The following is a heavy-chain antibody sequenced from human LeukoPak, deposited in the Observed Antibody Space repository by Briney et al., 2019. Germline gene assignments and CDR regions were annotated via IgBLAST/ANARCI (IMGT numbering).Heavy chain of an antibody. CDR1: GGSISSSSYY. D-gene: IGHD6-13*01. V-gene: IGHV4-39*01. CDR2: IYYSGST. Sequence: PSETLSLTCTVSGGSISSSSYYWGRIRQPPGKGLEWIGSIYYSGSTYYNPSLKSRVTISVDTSKNQFSLKLSSVTAADTAVYYCARHVDGGVYSSSWYERGLVFDYWGQGTLVTVSS. CDR3: ARHVDGGVYSSSWYERGLVFDY. J-gene: IGHJ4*02.